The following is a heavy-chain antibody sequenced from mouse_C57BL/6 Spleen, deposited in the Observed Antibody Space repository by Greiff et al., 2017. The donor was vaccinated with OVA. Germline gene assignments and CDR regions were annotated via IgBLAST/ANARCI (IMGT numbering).Heavy chain of an antibody. CDR3: AFGYYGSSYWGNYFDY. CDR2: IDPSDSET. Sequence: QVQLQQPGAELVRPGSSVKLSCKASGYTFTSYWMHWVKQRPIQGLEWIGNIDPSDSETHYNQKFKDKATLTVDKSSSTAYMQLSSLTSEDSAVYYCAFGYYGSSYWGNYFDYWGQGTTLTVSS. CDR1: GYTFTSYW. D-gene: IGHD1-1*01. V-gene: IGHV1-52*01. J-gene: IGHJ2*01.